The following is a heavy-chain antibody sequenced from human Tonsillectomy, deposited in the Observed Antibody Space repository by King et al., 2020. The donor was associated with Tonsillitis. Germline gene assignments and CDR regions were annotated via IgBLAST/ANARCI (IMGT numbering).Heavy chain of an antibody. CDR2: ISSSGSTI. V-gene: IGHV3-11*01. J-gene: IGHJ4*02. Sequence: QLVQSGGGLFKPGGSLRLSCAASGFTFSDYYMSWIRQAPGKGLEWVSYISSSGSTIYYADSVKGRFTISRDNAKNSLYLQMNSLRAEDTAVYYCARDRIDGYTESFDYWGQGTLVTVSS. CDR3: ARDRIDGYTESFDY. D-gene: IGHD5-24*01. CDR1: GFTFSDYY.